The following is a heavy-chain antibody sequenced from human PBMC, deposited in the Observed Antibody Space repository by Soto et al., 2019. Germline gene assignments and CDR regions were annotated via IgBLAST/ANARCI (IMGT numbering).Heavy chain of an antibody. CDR1: GGTFSSYA. CDR3: ARVLRYCSSTSCYPSYYGMDV. J-gene: IGHJ6*02. V-gene: IGHV1-69*13. CDR2: IIPIFGTA. D-gene: IGHD2-2*01. Sequence: SVKVSCKASGGTFSSYAISWVRQAPGQGLEWMGGIIPIFGTANYAQKFQGRVTITADESTSTAYMELSSLRSEDTAVYYCARVLRYCSSTSCYPSYYGMDVWGQGTTVTVSS.